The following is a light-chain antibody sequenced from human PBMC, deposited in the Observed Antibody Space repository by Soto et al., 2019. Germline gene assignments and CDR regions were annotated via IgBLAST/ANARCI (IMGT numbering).Light chain of an antibody. Sequence: ESVLTQSPGTLSLSPGERATLSCRASQSVSSNYLAWYQQKPGQAPRLLVYGASTGATGIPDRFSGSGSGTDFTLTIDRLEPEDSAVYYCQQYGSSPTWTFGQGTKVDIK. J-gene: IGKJ1*01. CDR2: GAS. CDR3: QQYGSSPTWT. V-gene: IGKV3-20*01. CDR1: QSVSSNY.